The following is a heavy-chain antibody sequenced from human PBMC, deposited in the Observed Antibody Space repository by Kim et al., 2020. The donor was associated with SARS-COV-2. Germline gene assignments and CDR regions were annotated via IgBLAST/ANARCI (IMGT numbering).Heavy chain of an antibody. CDR2: IKEDGSEK. D-gene: IGHD3-16*01. CDR1: GFTFSSYW. CDR3: HGGVY. J-gene: IGHJ4*02. Sequence: GGSLRLSCAASGFTFSSYWVNWVRQAPGKGLEWVANIKEDGSEKYYVDSVKGRFTISRDNAKNSVYLQMNSLRAEDTAIYYCHGGVYCGQGTLFTVFS. V-gene: IGHV3-7*01.